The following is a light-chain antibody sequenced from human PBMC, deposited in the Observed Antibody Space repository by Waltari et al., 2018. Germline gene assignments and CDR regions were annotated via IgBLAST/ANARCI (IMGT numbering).Light chain of an antibody. V-gene: IGKV3-20*01. CDR3: QQYYTSPRT. Sequence: ETELTQSPGPLSASPGERATLSCRASRSIISNFLAWYQQRPGQTPTLLMYTVSKRAPGIPARFSGSGSGTDFTLTITRLEPEDGAVYYCQQYYTSPRTFGGGAKVEVK. CDR2: TVS. CDR1: RSIISNF. J-gene: IGKJ4*01.